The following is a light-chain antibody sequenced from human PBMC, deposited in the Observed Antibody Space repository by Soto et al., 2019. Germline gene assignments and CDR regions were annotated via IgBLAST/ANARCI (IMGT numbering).Light chain of an antibody. V-gene: IGKV1-9*01. CDR3: QQLNGYPLT. Sequence: DIHLTQSPSFLSASVGDRVTITCRASQGIDSNLAWYQQKPGRAPKLLIYTASALQSGVPSRFRGSGSGTDFTLTISSLQPEDLASYYCQQLNGYPLTFGGGTKVEIK. CDR2: TAS. CDR1: QGIDSN. J-gene: IGKJ4*01.